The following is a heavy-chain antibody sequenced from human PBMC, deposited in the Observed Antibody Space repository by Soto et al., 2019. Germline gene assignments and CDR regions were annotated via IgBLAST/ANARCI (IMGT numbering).Heavy chain of an antibody. CDR2: IYYSGST. D-gene: IGHD2-15*01. V-gene: IGHV4-31*03. Sequence: QVQLQESGPGLVKPSQTLSLTCTVSGGSISSGGYYWSWIRQHPGKGLEWVGYIYYSGSTYYNPSLKSRVTISVDTSKNQFSLKLSSVTAADTAVYYCARVRYCSGGSCYPRFDPWGQGTLVTVSS. CDR1: GGSISSGGYY. CDR3: ARVRYCSGGSCYPRFDP. J-gene: IGHJ5*02.